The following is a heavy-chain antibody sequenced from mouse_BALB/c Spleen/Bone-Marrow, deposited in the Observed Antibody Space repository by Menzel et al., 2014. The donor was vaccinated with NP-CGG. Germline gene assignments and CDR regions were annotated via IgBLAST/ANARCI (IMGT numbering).Heavy chain of an antibody. Sequence: SGAELARPGASVKLSCKASGYTFTSYWMQWVKQRPGQGLEWIGAIYPGDGDTRYTQKFKGKATLTADKSSSTAYMQLSSLASEDSAVHYCARRGYAMDYWGQGTSVTVSS. V-gene: IGHV1-87*01. CDR2: IYPGDGDT. CDR1: GYTFTSYW. CDR3: ARRGYAMDY. J-gene: IGHJ4*01.